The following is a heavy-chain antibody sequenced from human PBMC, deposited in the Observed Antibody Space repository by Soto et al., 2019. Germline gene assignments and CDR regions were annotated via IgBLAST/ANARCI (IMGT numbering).Heavy chain of an antibody. CDR1: GFTFSSYA. Sequence: PGGSLRLSCAASGFTFSSYAMSWVRQAPGKGLEWVSAISGSGGSTYYADSVKGRFTISRDNSKNTLYLQMNSLRAEDTAVYYCAKSPPFLMTTVVTRGAPPSYWGQGTLVTVSS. V-gene: IGHV3-23*01. J-gene: IGHJ4*02. CDR3: AKSPPFLMTTVVTRGAPPSY. D-gene: IGHD4-17*01. CDR2: ISGSGGST.